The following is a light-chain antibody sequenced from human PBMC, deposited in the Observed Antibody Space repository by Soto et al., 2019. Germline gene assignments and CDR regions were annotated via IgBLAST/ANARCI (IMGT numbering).Light chain of an antibody. CDR2: KAS. CDR3: QQYNSYPWT. V-gene: IGKV1-5*03. J-gene: IGKJ1*01. CDR1: QSISTW. Sequence: DIQMTQSPSTLSPSVGDRVTITCRASQSISTWLAWYQQKPGKAPKILIYKASSLESGVPSRFSGSGSGTEFTLTISSLQPDDFATYYCQQYNSYPWTFGQGTKVEIK.